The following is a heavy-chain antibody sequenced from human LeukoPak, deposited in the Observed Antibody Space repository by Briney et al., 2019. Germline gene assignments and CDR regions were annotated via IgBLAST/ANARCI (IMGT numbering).Heavy chain of an antibody. J-gene: IGHJ5*02. V-gene: IGHV1-69*04. CDR1: GGTFSSYA. Sequence: SVKVCCKASGGTFSSYAISWVRQAPGQGLEWMGRIIPIFGIANYAQKFQGRVTITADKSTSTAYMELSSLRSEDTAVYYCARLDYYDSSGYGKGFDPWGQGTLVTVSS. CDR3: ARLDYYDSSGYGKGFDP. CDR2: IIPIFGIA. D-gene: IGHD3-22*01.